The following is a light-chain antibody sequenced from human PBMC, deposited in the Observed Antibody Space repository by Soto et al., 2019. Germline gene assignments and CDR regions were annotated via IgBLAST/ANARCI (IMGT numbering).Light chain of an antibody. CDR3: QTLDTVV. Sequence: QSVLTQPPSASASLGASVKITCNLSSGHSDYAIAGHQKQPEKGPRFLMKVNSDGSHSRGDGVPDRFPGSNSGAERYLTISRLPSGDEADYSCQTLDTVVLGGGTKLTVL. J-gene: IGLJ2*01. CDR2: VNSDGSH. V-gene: IGLV4-69*01. CDR1: SGHSDYA.